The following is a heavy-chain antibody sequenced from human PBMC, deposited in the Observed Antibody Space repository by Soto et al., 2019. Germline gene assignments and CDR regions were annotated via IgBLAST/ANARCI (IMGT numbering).Heavy chain of an antibody. J-gene: IGHJ4*02. V-gene: IGHV1-3*01. CDR1: GYTFTSYA. Sequence: ASVKVSCKASGYTFTSYAMHWVRQAPGQRLEWMGWINAGNGNTKYSQKFQGRVTITRDTSASTAYMELSSLRSEDTAVYYCASTLFEYCSSTSCYGSDYWGQGTLVTVSS. CDR2: INAGNGNT. D-gene: IGHD2-2*01. CDR3: ASTLFEYCSSTSCYGSDY.